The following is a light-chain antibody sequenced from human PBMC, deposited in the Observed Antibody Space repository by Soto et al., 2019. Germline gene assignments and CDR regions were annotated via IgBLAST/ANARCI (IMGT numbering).Light chain of an antibody. J-gene: IGLJ1*01. CDR3: CSYTGSYNLV. V-gene: IGLV2-11*01. CDR2: DVS. Sequence: QSALTQPRSVSGSPGQSVTISCAGTSSDVGGYKYVSWYQQHPGKDPKVMIYDVSKRPSGVPDRFSGSKSGNTASLTISGLQAEDEADYYCCSYTGSYNLVFGHRTKVTV. CDR1: SSDVGGYKY.